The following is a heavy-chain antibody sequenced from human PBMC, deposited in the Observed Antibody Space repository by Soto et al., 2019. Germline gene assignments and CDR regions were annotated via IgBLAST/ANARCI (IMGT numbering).Heavy chain of an antibody. CDR1: GFSFNTHA. D-gene: IGHD1-1*01. Sequence: GGSLRLSCAASGFSFNTHAMSWVRQAPGKGPEWVSGISDTGQSTYYADSVKGRFTISRDNSKNTLSLQMNSLRAEDTATYFCAKCIGISRFGVDVWGQGTTVTVSS. J-gene: IGHJ6*02. CDR3: AKCIGISRFGVDV. V-gene: IGHV3-23*01. CDR2: ISDTGQST.